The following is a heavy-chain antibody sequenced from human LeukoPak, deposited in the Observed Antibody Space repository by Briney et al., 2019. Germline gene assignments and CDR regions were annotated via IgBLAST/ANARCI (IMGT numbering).Heavy chain of an antibody. V-gene: IGHV3-43*01. CDR3: AKDFFPSGSPWLGFFQQ. J-gene: IGHJ1*01. Sequence: GGSLRLSCAASGFTFDDYTMHWVRQAPGKGLEWVSLISWDAGRTYYADSVKGRFTISRDNSKNSLYLQMNSLRAEDTALYYCAKDFFPSGSPWLGFFQQWGQGTLVTVSS. CDR2: ISWDAGRT. CDR1: GFTFDDYT. D-gene: IGHD3-10*01.